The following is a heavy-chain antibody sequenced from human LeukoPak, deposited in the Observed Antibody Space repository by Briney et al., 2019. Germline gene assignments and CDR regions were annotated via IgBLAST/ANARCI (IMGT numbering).Heavy chain of an antibody. D-gene: IGHD3-10*01. CDR1: GYTFTSYA. J-gene: IGHJ6*03. CDR3: ATGLLWFGELASRYYYYMDV. Sequence: GASVKVSCKASGYTFTSYAMNWVRQAPGQGLEWMGGFDPEDGETIYAQKFQGRVTMTEDTSTDTAYMELSSLRSEDTAVYYCATGLLWFGELASRYYYYMDVWGKGTTVTVSS. CDR2: FDPEDGET. V-gene: IGHV1-24*01.